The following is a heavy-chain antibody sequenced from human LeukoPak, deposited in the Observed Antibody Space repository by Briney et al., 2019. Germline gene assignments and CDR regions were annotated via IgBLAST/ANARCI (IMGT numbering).Heavy chain of an antibody. CDR2: ISSNGGST. CDR1: GFTFSSYA. D-gene: IGHD3-10*01. J-gene: IGHJ4*02. Sequence: GGSLRLSCSASGFTFSSYAMHWVRQAPGKGLEYVSAISSNGGSTYYADSVKGRFTISRDNSKNTLYLQMSSLRAEDTAVYYCVKDKEYCYGSGSYLDYWGQGTLVTVSS. CDR3: VKDKEYCYGSGSYLDY. V-gene: IGHV3-64D*06.